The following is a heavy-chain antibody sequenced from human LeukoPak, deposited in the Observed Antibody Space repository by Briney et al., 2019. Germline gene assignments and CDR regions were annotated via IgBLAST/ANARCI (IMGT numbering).Heavy chain of an antibody. V-gene: IGHV3-33*08. CDR3: ARKGSGWFHYYYYYGMDV. CDR2: IWYDGSNK. J-gene: IGHJ6*02. D-gene: IGHD6-19*01. CDR1: GFTFTNYW. Sequence: GALRLSCAASGFTFTNYWMSWVRQAPGKGLEWVAVIWYDGSNKYYADSVKGRFTISRDNSKNTLYLQMNSLRAEDTAVYYCARKGSGWFHYYYYYGMDVWGQGTTVTVSS.